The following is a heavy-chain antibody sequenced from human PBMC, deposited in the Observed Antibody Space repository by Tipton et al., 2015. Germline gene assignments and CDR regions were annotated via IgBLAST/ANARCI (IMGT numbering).Heavy chain of an antibody. J-gene: IGHJ4*02. CDR2: MHHSGDA. Sequence: TLSLTCTVSGYSISSGYYWGWIRQPPGKGLEWIGSMHHSGDAYYNPPLTSRVSISVDASKNQFSLKLSSVTAADTAVYYCACQDYDILTRDYQTVDYWGQGTLVTVSS. D-gene: IGHD3-9*01. CDR3: ACQDYDILTRDYQTVDY. V-gene: IGHV4-38-2*02. CDR1: GYSISSGYY.